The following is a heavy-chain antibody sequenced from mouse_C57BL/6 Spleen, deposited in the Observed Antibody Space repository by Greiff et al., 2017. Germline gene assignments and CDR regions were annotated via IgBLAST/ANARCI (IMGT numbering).Heavy chain of an antibody. CDR3: ARDHDYDGAVFAY. Sequence: VQLQQSGPVLVRPGPSVKISCKASGFTFTDYYMHWVKQSPGQSLEWIGLVYPYNGGTSYNQKFKGKATLTVDTSSSTAYMELNSLTSEDSAVYYCARDHDYDGAVFAYWGQGTLVTVSA. CDR1: GFTFTDYY. CDR2: VYPYNGGT. V-gene: IGHV1-36*01. D-gene: IGHD2-4*01. J-gene: IGHJ3*01.